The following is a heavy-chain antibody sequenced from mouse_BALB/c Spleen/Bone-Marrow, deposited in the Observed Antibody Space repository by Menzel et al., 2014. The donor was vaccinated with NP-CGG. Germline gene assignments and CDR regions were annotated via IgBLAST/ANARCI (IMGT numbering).Heavy chain of an antibody. CDR2: IDPANGNT. CDR1: GFNIKDTY. V-gene: IGHV14-3*02. J-gene: IGHJ3*01. Sequence: EVQLRQSGAELVKPGASVKLSCTASGFNIKDTYMHWVKQRPEQGLEWIGRIDPANGNTKYDPRFQGKATITADASSNTAYLQLSSLTSEDTAVYYCTGRYGWFAYWGQGTLVTVSA. CDR3: TGRYGWFAY. D-gene: IGHD2-14*01.